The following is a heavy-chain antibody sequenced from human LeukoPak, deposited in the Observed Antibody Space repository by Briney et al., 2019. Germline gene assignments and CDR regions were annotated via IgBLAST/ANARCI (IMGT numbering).Heavy chain of an antibody. CDR3: ARDPGTVIAENWFDP. D-gene: IGHD3-16*02. Sequence: SETLSLTCTASGGSISSYYWSWIRQPAGKGLEWIGRIYTSGSTNYNPSLKSRVTMSVDTSKNQFSLKLSSVTAADTAVYYCARDPGTVIAENWFDPWGQGTLVTVSS. CDR1: GGSISSYY. J-gene: IGHJ5*02. CDR2: IYTSGST. V-gene: IGHV4-4*07.